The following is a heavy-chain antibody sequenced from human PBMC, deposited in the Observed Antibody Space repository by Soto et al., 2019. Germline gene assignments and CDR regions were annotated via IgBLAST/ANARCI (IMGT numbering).Heavy chain of an antibody. CDR3: ATGRVYFGSEY. CDR1: GGSITSYY. D-gene: IGHD3-10*01. J-gene: IGHJ4*02. Sequence: QVQLQESGPGLVKPLETLSLTCTVPGGSITSYYWSWVRQPPGKGLEWIGYIYYNGNINYNPSLKSRLTISWDTSKTQFSLRLSSVTAADTAVYYCATGRVYFGSEYWGQGTRVTVSS. V-gene: IGHV4-59*01. CDR2: IYYNGNI.